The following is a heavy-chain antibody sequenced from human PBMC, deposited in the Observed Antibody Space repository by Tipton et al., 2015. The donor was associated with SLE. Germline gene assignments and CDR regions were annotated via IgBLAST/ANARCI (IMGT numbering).Heavy chain of an antibody. CDR1: GGSISSYY. J-gene: IGHJ3*02. Sequence: LRFSCTVSGGSISSYYWSWIRQPPGKGLEWIGYIYYSGSTNYNPSLKSRVTISVDTSKNHFSLKLSSVTAADTAVYYCARHDGQWDAFDIWGQGTVVTVSS. V-gene: IGHV4-59*08. CDR2: IYYSGST. CDR3: ARHDGQWDAFDI. D-gene: IGHD6-19*01.